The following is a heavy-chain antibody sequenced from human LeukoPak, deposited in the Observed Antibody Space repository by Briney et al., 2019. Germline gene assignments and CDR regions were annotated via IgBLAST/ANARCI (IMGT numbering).Heavy chain of an antibody. Sequence: SETLSLTCTVSCGSISSYYWSWIRQPAGKGLGCIVRIYTSGSTNYNPSLKSRVTMSVDTSKNQFSLKLSSVNAADTAVYYCAREHYDILTGLYIDAFDIWGPGTRVTVSS. V-gene: IGHV4-4*07. CDR2: IYTSGST. CDR1: CGSISSYY. D-gene: IGHD3-9*01. J-gene: IGHJ3*02. CDR3: AREHYDILTGLYIDAFDI.